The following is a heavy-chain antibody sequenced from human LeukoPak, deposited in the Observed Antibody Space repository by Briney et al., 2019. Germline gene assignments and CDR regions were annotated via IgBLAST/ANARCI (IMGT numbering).Heavy chain of an antibody. CDR3: ARDVPGGYCSSASCYSDY. V-gene: IGHV3-74*01. CDR2: INSDGSST. J-gene: IGHJ4*02. D-gene: IGHD2-2*01. Sequence: GSLRLSCAASGFTFSSYWMHWVRQAPGKGLVWVSRINSDGSSTIYADSVRGRFTISRDNSKNTLYLQMNSLRVDDTAVYYCARDVPGGYCSSASCYSDYWGQGTLVTVSS. CDR1: GFTFSSYW.